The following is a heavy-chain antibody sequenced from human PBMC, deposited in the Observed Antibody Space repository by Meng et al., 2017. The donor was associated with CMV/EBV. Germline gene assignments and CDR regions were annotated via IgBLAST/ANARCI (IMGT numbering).Heavy chain of an antibody. J-gene: IGHJ4*02. CDR1: GFTFSSYS. CDR2: ISSSSSYI. V-gene: IGHV3-21*01. Sequence: GESQKISCAASGFTFSSYSMNWVRQAPGKGLEWVSSISSSSSYIYYADSVKGRFTISRDNAKNSLYLQMNSLRAEDTAVYYCARDQGLLANWGQGTLVTVSS. CDR3: ARDQGLLAN. D-gene: IGHD2-15*01.